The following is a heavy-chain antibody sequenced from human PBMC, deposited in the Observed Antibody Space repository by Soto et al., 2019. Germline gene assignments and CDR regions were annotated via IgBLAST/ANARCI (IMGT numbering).Heavy chain of an antibody. Sequence: TLSLTCAVSGGSISSGGYSWSWIRQPPGKGLEWIGYIYHSGSTYYNPSLKSRVTISVDRSKNQFSLKLSSVTAADTAVYYCARGGCSSTSCYSSVLYYYGMDVWGQGTTVTVSS. V-gene: IGHV4-30-2*01. J-gene: IGHJ6*02. CDR3: ARGGCSSTSCYSSVLYYYGMDV. D-gene: IGHD2-2*02. CDR2: IYHSGST. CDR1: GGSISSGGYS.